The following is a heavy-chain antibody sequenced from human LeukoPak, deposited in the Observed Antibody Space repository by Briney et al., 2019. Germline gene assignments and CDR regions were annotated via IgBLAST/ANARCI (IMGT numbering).Heavy chain of an antibody. V-gene: IGHV1-8*01. CDR2: MNPNSGNT. Sequence: ASVKVSCKAPGYTFTSYDINWVRQATGQGLEWMGWMNPNSGNTGYAQKFQGRVTMTRNTSISTAYMELSSLRSEDTAVYYCARGLTTVVPVDYWGQGTLVTVSS. D-gene: IGHD4-23*01. J-gene: IGHJ4*02. CDR1: GYTFTSYD. CDR3: ARGLTTVVPVDY.